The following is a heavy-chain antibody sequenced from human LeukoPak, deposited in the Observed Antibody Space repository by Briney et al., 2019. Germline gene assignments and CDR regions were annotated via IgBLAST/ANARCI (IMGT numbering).Heavy chain of an antibody. D-gene: IGHD2-2*01. CDR3: VKDRGYCSSTSCSPYYYYYGMDV. J-gene: IGHJ6*02. CDR1: GFTFNTYA. V-gene: IGHV3-64D*06. CDR2: ISSNGGST. Sequence: GGSLRLSCSASGFTFNTYAVHWVRQAPGKGLEYVSAISSNGGSTYYADSVKGRFSISRDNSKNTLYLQMSSLRAEDTAVYYCVKDRGYCSSTSCSPYYYYYGMDVWGQGTTVTVSS.